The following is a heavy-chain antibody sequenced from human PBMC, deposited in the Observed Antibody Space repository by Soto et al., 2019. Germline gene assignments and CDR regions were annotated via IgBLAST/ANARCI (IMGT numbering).Heavy chain of an antibody. D-gene: IGHD2-2*01. J-gene: IGHJ4*02. CDR1: GFTFSSYG. V-gene: IGHV3-33*01. Sequence: GGSLRLSCAASGFTFSSYGMHWVRQAPGKGLEWVAVIWYDGSNKYYADSVKGRFTISRDNSKNTLYLQMNSLRAEDTAVYYCARDGSKDIVVVPAAPVYYFDYWGQGTLVTVSS. CDR3: ARDGSKDIVVVPAAPVYYFDY. CDR2: IWYDGSNK.